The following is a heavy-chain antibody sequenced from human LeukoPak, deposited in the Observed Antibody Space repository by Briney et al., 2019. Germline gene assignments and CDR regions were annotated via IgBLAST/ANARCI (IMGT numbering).Heavy chain of an antibody. V-gene: IGHV3-74*01. J-gene: IGHJ4*02. CDR3: GREAHCGTDCSFYADY. CDR1: GFTLATYR. Sequence: GGSLTLSCVASGFTLATYRMHWVRQHPGKGLVWVSRINSDGRNAVYADSVKGRFTFSRDIATNTLFLQMNSVRVEDTAVYYCGREAHCGTDCSFYADYWGQGTLVTVSS. CDR2: INSDGRNA. D-gene: IGHD2-21*02.